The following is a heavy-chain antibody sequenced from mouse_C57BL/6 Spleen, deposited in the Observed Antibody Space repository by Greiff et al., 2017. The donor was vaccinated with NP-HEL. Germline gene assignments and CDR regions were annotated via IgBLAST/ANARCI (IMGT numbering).Heavy chain of an antibody. J-gene: IGHJ1*03. D-gene: IGHD2-5*01. V-gene: IGHV1-15*01. CDR3: TRVYSSYSNYPNSYFDV. CDR1: GYTFTDYE. Sequence: QVQLQQSGAELVRPGASVTLSCKASGYTFTDYEMHWVKQTPVHGLEWIGAIDPETGGTAYNQKFKGKAILTADKSSSTAYMELRSLTSEDSAVYYCTRVYSSYSNYPNSYFDVWGTGTTVTVSS. CDR2: IDPETGGT.